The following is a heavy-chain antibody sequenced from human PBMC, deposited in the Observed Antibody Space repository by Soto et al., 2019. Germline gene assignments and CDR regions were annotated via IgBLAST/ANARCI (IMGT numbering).Heavy chain of an antibody. CDR2: IYSGGST. D-gene: IGHD5-18*01. Sequence: EVQLVESGGGLVQPGGSLRLSCAASGVTVSSNYMSWVRQAPGKGLEWVSVIYSGGSTYYADSVKGRFTISRDNSKNTLDLQMNSLRAEDTAVYYCARHGYNYGGGYFAYWGQGPLVTVSS. J-gene: IGHJ4*02. CDR3: ARHGYNYGGGYFAY. CDR1: GVTVSSNY. V-gene: IGHV3-66*04.